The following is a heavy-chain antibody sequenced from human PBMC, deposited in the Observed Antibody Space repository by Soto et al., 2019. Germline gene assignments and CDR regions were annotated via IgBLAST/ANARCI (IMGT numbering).Heavy chain of an antibody. V-gene: IGHV4-34*01. CDR1: GESFIGYY. CDR3: ARTDIVTTNWFDR. J-gene: IGHJ5*02. CDR2: INHGAST. Sequence: QVHLQQWGAGLLKPSETLSLTCAVYGESFIGYYWTWIRQSPGKGLEWIGEINHGASTNYNPSLKSRVTISIDTSKNQFSLKLTSVTAADTSVYYCARTDIVTTNWFDRWGQGTLVTVSS. D-gene: IGHD5-12*01.